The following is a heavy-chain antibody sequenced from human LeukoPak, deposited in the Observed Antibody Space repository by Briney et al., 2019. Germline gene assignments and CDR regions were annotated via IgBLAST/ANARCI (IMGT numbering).Heavy chain of an antibody. J-gene: IGHJ4*02. CDR2: ISSSGNTR. D-gene: IGHD2-21*01. V-gene: IGHV3-11*04. CDR3: AWGGIAAFDS. CDR1: GFTXXDYY. Sequence: KPGXXXXLXXAXXGFTXXDYYMSWIRQAPGKGLEWVAYISSSGNTRYYADSVKGRFTISRDNAKNSLYLQMNSLSAEDTAVYYCAWGGIAAFDSWGQGTLVTVSS.